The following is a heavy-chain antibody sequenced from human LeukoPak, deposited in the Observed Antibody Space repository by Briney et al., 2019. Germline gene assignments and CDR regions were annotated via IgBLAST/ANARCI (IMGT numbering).Heavy chain of an antibody. D-gene: IGHD6-6*01. CDR3: ARDQAARPWYFDL. Sequence: ASVKVSCKASGYTFTSYYMHWVRQAPGQGLEWMGIINPSGGSTSYAQRFQGRVTITADESTSTAYMELSSLRSEDTAVYYCARDQAARPWYFDLWGRGTLVTVSS. V-gene: IGHV1-46*01. CDR1: GYTFTSYY. CDR2: INPSGGST. J-gene: IGHJ2*01.